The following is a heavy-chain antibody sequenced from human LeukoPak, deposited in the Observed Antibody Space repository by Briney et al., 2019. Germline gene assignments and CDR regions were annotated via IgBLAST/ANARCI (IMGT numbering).Heavy chain of an antibody. J-gene: IGHJ4*02. Sequence: SETLSLTCTVSGGSISSSSYYWGWIRQPPGKGLEWIGSIYYSGSTYYNPSLKSRVTISVDTSKNQFSLKLSSVTAADTAVYYCARHSRGYYYTPKVGYYFDYWGQGTLVTVSS. CDR3: ARHSRGYYYTPKVGYYFDY. V-gene: IGHV4-39*01. D-gene: IGHD3-22*01. CDR1: GGSISSSSYY. CDR2: IYYSGST.